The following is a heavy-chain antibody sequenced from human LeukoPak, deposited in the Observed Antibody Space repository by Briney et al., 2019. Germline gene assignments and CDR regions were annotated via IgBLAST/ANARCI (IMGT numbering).Heavy chain of an antibody. Sequence: EGSLRLSCAASGFTFSNYGMHWVRQAPGKGLEWVAVIWYEGSNKYYADSVKGRFTISRDNSKNTLYMQMNSLRVEDTAVYYCATAPRGGDYEDYWGQGTLVTVSS. J-gene: IGHJ4*02. D-gene: IGHD4-17*01. CDR2: IWYEGSNK. V-gene: IGHV3-33*01. CDR1: GFTFSNYG. CDR3: ATAPRGGDYEDY.